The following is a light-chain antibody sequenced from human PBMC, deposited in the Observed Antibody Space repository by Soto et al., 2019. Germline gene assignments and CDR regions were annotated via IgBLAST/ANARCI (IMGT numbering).Light chain of an antibody. Sequence: EIVLTQSPGTLSLSPGERATLSCRASQSVSSSYLAWYQQKPGQAPRLLIYDASKRATGIPHRFSDSGSGTDFTLTISSLEPEDVVVYYCQQYGSSPYTFGQGTKLEIK. J-gene: IGKJ2*01. CDR2: DAS. CDR1: QSVSSSY. CDR3: QQYGSSPYT. V-gene: IGKV3-20*01.